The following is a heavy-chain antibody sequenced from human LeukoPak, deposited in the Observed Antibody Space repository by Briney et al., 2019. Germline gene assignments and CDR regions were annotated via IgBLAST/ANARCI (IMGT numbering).Heavy chain of an antibody. V-gene: IGHV1-18*01. CDR3: AREAARDYGDYVDY. Sequence: ASVKVSCKASGYTFTSYGISWVRPAPGQGPEWMGWISTYNGGTKYAQKFQGRVTMTRDTSTSTAYMELRGLRSDDTAVYYCAREAARDYGDYVDYWGQGTLATVSS. CDR1: GYTFTSYG. CDR2: ISTYNGGT. J-gene: IGHJ4*02. D-gene: IGHD4-17*01.